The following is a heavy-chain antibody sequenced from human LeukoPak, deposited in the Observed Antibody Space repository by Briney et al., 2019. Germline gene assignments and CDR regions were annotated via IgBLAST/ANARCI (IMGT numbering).Heavy chain of an antibody. CDR1: GGSITSGKYY. V-gene: IGHV4-39*01. J-gene: IGHJ4*02. CDR3: ARIGRAVRGGCIDY. CDR2: IYYSGNA. Sequence: PSETLSLTCTVSGGSITSGKYYWVWIRQPPGRGLEWIGTIYYSGNAYYNPSLKSRVIISIDPSNNQFFLRLSSLTAADTAVYYCARIGRAVRGGCIDYWGQGTLVTVSS. D-gene: IGHD3-10*01.